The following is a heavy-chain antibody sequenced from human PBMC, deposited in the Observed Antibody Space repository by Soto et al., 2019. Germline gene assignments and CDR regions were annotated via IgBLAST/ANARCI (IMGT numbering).Heavy chain of an antibody. CDR3: WKDTNGDYFGAFNF. D-gene: IGHD4-17*01. CDR2: IIGNGDYA. CDR1: GFTFSSYA. Sequence: EVQMLESGGGLVQPGGSLRLSCAASGFTFSSYALTWVRQVPGKGLEWVSSIIGNGDYATYIDSVKSRFTFTRDNAKNAHLLQMTSRKADDKTVYYCWKDTNGDYFGAFNFWGQGTMVSVSS. V-gene: IGHV3-23*01. J-gene: IGHJ3*01.